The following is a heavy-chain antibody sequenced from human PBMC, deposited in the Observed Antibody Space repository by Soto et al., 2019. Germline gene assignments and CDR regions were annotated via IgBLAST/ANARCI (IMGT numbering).Heavy chain of an antibody. V-gene: IGHV3-21*01. CDR3: AKREYSGQNTY. Sequence: EVQLVESGGGLVKPGGSLRLSCAASGFTFSSYSMNWVRQAPGKGLEWVSYISSSSSYIYYADSVKGRFTISRDNAKNSLYLQMNSLRAEDTAVYYCAKREYSGQNTYWGQGTLVTVS. D-gene: IGHD5-12*01. CDR1: GFTFSSYS. CDR2: ISSSSSYI. J-gene: IGHJ4*02.